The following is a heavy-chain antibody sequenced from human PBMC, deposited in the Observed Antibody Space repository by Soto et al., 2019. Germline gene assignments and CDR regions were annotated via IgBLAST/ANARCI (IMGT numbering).Heavy chain of an antibody. J-gene: IGHJ4*01. Sequence: QVQLQESGPGLVKPSETLSLTCTVSGGSINDYYWSWTRQPPGKGLEWIAYGLRPDYTGYNPSLRNRVTISSDTSKNQFSRRLISVTAADTAVYYCVAGPDRAKSAYWGQGTLVTVSS. CDR1: GGSINDYY. CDR2: GLRPDYT. CDR3: VAGPDRAKSAY. V-gene: IGHV4-59*01.